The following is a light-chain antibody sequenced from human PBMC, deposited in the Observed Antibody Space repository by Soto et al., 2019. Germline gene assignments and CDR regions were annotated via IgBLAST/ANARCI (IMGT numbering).Light chain of an antibody. V-gene: IGKV3-15*01. J-gene: IGKJ1*01. CDR2: GAF. CDR1: QSVRSN. CDR3: QQYNDWPLT. Sequence: EIVMTQSAVTLSVSPGERAPLSCRASQSVRSNLAWYQQKPGQAPSLLIYGAFTRATGIPTRFSGTGSGTEFTLTISSLQSEDFALYYCQQYNDWPLTFGQGTKVDNK.